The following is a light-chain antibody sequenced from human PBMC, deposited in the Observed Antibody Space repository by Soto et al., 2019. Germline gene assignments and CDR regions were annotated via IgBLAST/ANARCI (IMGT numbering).Light chain of an antibody. J-gene: IGLJ1*01. V-gene: IGLV1-44*01. CDR3: APWDDTHNVLYV. CDR2: RDN. CDR1: RSNIGSNT. Sequence: QSVLTQPPSVSGTPGQRVTVSCSGGRSNIGSNTVHWYQQLPGAAPKLLIYRDNQRPSGVPDRFAASKSGTSASLAISGLPSEDERDYSYAPWDDTHNVLYVFGTGTKVTV.